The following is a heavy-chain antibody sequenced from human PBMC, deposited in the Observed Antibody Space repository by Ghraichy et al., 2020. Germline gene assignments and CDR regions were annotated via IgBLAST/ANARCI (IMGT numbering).Heavy chain of an antibody. D-gene: IGHD3-16*01. CDR3: ARSQGDMITFGGVKFDY. J-gene: IGHJ4*02. CDR1: GGSVSSGSYY. Sequence: SETLSLTCTVSGGSVSSGSYYWSWIRQPPGKGLEWIGYIYYSGSTNYNPSLKSRVTISVDTSKNQFSLKLSSVTAADTAVYYCARSQGDMITFGGVKFDYWGQGTLVTVSS. V-gene: IGHV4-61*01. CDR2: IYYSGST.